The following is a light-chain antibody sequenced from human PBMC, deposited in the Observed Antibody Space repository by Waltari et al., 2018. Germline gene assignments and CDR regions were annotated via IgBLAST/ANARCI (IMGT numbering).Light chain of an antibody. V-gene: IGKV4-1*01. CDR1: QSLFYNSNNPNY. J-gene: IGKJ4*01. CDR2: WAS. Sequence: DIVMTQSPESLTVSLGDRATINCKSSQSLFYNSNNPNYLAWYQQKPGQPPKVLIYWASTRESGVPERFSGSGSGTDFTLTITNLQPEDVAVYYCQQYYSTFLTFGGGTKVE. CDR3: QQYYSTFLT.